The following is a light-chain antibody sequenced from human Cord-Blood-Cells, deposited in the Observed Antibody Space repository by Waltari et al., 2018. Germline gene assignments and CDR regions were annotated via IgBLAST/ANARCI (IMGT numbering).Light chain of an antibody. Sequence: AIRMTQSPSSFSASTGDSVTITCRASQGISSYLAWYQQKPGKAPKLLIYAASTLQSGVPSRFSGSGSGTDFTLTISCLQSEDFATYYCQQYYSYPQTFGQGTKVESK. CDR2: AAS. CDR1: QGISSY. CDR3: QQYYSYPQT. J-gene: IGKJ1*01. V-gene: IGKV1-8*01.